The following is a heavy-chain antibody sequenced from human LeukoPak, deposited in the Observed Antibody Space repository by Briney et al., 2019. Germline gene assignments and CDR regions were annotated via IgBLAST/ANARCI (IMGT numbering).Heavy chain of an antibody. Sequence: SETLSLTCSVSGGSISSSRYYWGWIRQPPGKGLEWIGSMFYSGSTYYNPSLKSRVTISVDTSKNQFSLKLSSVTAADTAVYYCARDRDWNFDYWGQGTLVTVSS. D-gene: IGHD3/OR15-3a*01. CDR2: MFYSGST. CDR1: GGSISSSRYY. J-gene: IGHJ4*02. V-gene: IGHV4-39*02. CDR3: ARDRDWNFDY.